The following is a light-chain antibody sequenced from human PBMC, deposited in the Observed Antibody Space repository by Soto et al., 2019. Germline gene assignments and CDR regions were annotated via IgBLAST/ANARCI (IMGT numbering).Light chain of an antibody. CDR1: QSVSSS. CDR2: SGY. Sequence: MTPSPSPPSASVRDRVTLTFRASQSVSSSVAWYQHKPGQSPRLVVYSGYKRSPGIPARFSGSGSGTDFTLTISSLESDDFAIYYCQQRYSWLRVFGPGTKVDIK. CDR3: QQRYSWLRV. V-gene: IGKV3-15*01. J-gene: IGKJ1*01.